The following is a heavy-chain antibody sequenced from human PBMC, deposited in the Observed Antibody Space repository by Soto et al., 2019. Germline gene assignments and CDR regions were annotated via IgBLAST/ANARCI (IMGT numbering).Heavy chain of an antibody. Sequence: GGSLRLSCAASGFTFSSYAMHWVRQAPGKGLEWVEVISYDGSNKYYAESVKGRFTNSRDNSKNTLYLQMNSLRAEDTAVYYCASDYYSGITMVRGVMRPYYYGMDVWGQGTTVTVSS. V-gene: IGHV3-30-3*01. CDR3: ASDYYSGITMVRGVMRPYYYGMDV. CDR2: ISYDGSNK. CDR1: GFTFSSYA. J-gene: IGHJ6*02. D-gene: IGHD3-10*01.